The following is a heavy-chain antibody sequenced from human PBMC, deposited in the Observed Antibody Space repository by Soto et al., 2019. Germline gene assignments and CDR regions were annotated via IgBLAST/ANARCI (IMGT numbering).Heavy chain of an antibody. CDR2: INAGYGNT. CDR3: ARDTGDGTFDF. D-gene: IGHD7-27*01. Sequence: ASVKVSCKASGYTFSSYAMHWVRQAPGQRLEWMGWINAGYGNTKSSQKFQDRVTISRDTSASTAYMELTSLRSEDAAVYYCARDTGDGTFDFWGQGTLVTVSS. CDR1: GYTFSSYA. J-gene: IGHJ4*02. V-gene: IGHV1-3*01.